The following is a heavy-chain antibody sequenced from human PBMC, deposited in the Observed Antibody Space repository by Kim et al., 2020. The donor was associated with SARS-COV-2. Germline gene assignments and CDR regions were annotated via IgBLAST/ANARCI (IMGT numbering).Heavy chain of an antibody. V-gene: IGHV3-11*06. Sequence: VRFTISRDNAKNSLYLQMNSLRAEDTAVYYCARVAAEDSSGWYVNDAFDLWGQGTMVTVSS. J-gene: IGHJ3*01. CDR3: ARVAAEDSSGWYVNDAFDL. D-gene: IGHD6-19*01.